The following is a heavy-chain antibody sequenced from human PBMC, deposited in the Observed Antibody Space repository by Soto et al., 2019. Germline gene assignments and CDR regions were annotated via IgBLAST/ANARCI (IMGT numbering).Heavy chain of an antibody. CDR3: AKERATTTAFDY. J-gene: IGHJ4*02. CDR1: GFTFSRDV. CDR2: ITDNGGST. D-gene: IGHD4-17*01. V-gene: IGHV3-23*01. Sequence: GGSLRLSCAASGFTFSRDVMSWVRPAPGKGLEWVSLITDNGGSTYYADSVKGRFTISRDNTKNTLFLQMNSLRAEDTAVYYCAKERATTTAFDYWGQGALVTVSS.